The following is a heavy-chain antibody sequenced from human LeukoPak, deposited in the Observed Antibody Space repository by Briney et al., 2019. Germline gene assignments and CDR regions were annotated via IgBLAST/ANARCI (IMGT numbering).Heavy chain of an antibody. J-gene: IGHJ6*02. CDR2: IYYSGST. V-gene: IGHV4-59*01. Sequence: SETLSLTCTVSGGSISSYFSSWIRHPPGKGREWVGHIYYSGSTNYNPSLKSRVTVSVDTSKNQFSLKLSSVTAADTAVYYCARGAGNYYFYGMDVRGQGTTVTVSS. CDR3: ARGAGNYYFYGMDV. CDR1: GGSISSYF.